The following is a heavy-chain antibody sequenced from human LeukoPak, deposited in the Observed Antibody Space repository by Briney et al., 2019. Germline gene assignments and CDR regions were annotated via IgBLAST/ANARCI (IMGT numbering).Heavy chain of an antibody. Sequence: ASVKVSCKASGYTFTSYGISWVRQAPGQGLEWMGWISAYNGNTNYAQKLQGRVTMTTDTSTSTAYMELRSLRSDDTAVYYCARAEYSSSWYGFNFDYWGQGTLVTVSS. V-gene: IGHV1-18*01. J-gene: IGHJ4*02. D-gene: IGHD6-13*01. CDR3: ARAEYSSSWYGFNFDY. CDR2: ISAYNGNT. CDR1: GYTFTSYG.